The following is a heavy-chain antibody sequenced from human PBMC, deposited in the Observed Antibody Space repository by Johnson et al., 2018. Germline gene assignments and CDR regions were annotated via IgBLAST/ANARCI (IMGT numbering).Heavy chain of an antibody. V-gene: IGHV1-69*01. CDR1: GGTFSSYA. D-gene: IGHD6-6*01. CDR2: IIPIFGTA. J-gene: IGHJ1*01. CDR3: ARGGVEEYSSSGTAEYFQH. Sequence: QVQLVESGAEVKKPGSSVKVSCKASGGTFSSYAISWVRQAPGQGLEWMGGIIPIFGTANYAQKFQGRVKITADESTSTAYMELSSLRSEDTAVDYCARGGVEEYSSSGTAEYFQHWGQGTLVTVSS.